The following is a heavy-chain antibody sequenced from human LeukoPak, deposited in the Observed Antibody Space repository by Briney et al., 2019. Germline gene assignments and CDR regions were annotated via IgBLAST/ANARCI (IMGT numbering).Heavy chain of an antibody. CDR3: AKDLTAYCGGDCYSYYFDC. J-gene: IGHJ4*02. CDR2: ISGSGGST. D-gene: IGHD2-21*01. V-gene: IGHV3-23*01. CDR1: GFTFSSYA. Sequence: GGSLRLSCAASGFTFSSYAMSWVRQAPGKGLEWVSAISGSGGSTYYADSVKGRFTISRDNSKNTLYLQMNSLRAEDTAVYYCAKDLTAYCGGDCYSYYFDCWGQGTLVTVSS.